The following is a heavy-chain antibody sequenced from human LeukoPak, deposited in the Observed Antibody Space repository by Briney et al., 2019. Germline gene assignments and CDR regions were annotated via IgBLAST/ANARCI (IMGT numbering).Heavy chain of an antibody. D-gene: IGHD2-2*01. J-gene: IGHJ3*02. CDR3: ARAGDIVVVPAADAFDI. CDR1: GGSISSGSYY. CDR2: IYTSGST. V-gene: IGHV4-61*02. Sequence: PSETLSLTCTVSGGSISSGSYYWSWIRQPAGKGLEWIGRIYTSGSTNYNPSLKSRVTISVDTSKNQFSLKLSSVTAADTAVYYCARAGDIVVVPAADAFDIWGQGTMVTVSS.